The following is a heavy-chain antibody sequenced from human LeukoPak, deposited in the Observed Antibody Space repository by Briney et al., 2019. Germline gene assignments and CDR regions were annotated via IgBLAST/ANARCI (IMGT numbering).Heavy chain of an antibody. Sequence: GGSLRLSCAASGFTFSSYDIHWVRQAPGKGLEWVAVISYDGSNKYYAESVKGRFTISRDNSKNTLYLQMNSLRAEDTAVYYCAKDYYDSSGYYNDAFDMWGQGTMVTVSS. CDR1: GFTFSSYD. J-gene: IGHJ3*02. CDR3: AKDYYDSSGYYNDAFDM. CDR2: ISYDGSNK. D-gene: IGHD3-22*01. V-gene: IGHV3-30*18.